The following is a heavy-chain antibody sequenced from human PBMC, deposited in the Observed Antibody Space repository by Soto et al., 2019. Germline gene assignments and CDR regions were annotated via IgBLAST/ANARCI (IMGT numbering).Heavy chain of an antibody. J-gene: IGHJ5*02. V-gene: IGHV3-48*04. CDR2: ISGSSNTI. Sequence: GGSLRLSCAASGFTLSTYSLNWVRQAPRKGLEWLSYISGSSNTIYYADSVKGRFTISRDNAKNSLYLQMNSLRAEDTAVYYCAREADYVNWFDPWGQGTLVTVSS. CDR3: AREADYVNWFDP. CDR1: GFTLSTYS. D-gene: IGHD4-17*01.